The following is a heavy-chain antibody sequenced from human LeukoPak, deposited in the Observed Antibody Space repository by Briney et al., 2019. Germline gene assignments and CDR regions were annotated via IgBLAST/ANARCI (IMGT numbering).Heavy chain of an antibody. Sequence: GGSLRLSCAASGFTFNTYAMSWVRQAPGKGLEWVSAISGSGGSTYYADSVKGRFTISRDNSKNTLYLQMNSLRAEDTAVYYCAKVHGGYCSGGSCYPVEAFDIWGQGTMVTVSS. CDR2: ISGSGGST. D-gene: IGHD2-15*01. J-gene: IGHJ3*02. V-gene: IGHV3-23*01. CDR3: AKVHGGYCSGGSCYPVEAFDI. CDR1: GFTFNTYA.